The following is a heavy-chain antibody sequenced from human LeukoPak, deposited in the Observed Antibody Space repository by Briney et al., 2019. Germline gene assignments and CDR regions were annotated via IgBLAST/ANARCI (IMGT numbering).Heavy chain of an antibody. Sequence: GGSLRLSCAASGFTFSSYAMHWVRQAPGKGLEWVAVISYDGSNKYYADSVKGRFTISRDNSKNTLYLQMNSLRAEDMAVYYCARDLLEWGQGTLVTVSS. CDR3: ARDLLE. D-gene: IGHD3-3*01. V-gene: IGHV3-30*01. CDR1: GFTFSSYA. CDR2: ISYDGSNK. J-gene: IGHJ4*02.